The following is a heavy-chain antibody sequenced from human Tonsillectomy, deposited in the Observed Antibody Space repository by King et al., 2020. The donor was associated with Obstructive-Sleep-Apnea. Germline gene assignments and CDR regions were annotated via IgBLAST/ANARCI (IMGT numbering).Heavy chain of an antibody. V-gene: IGHV3-21*01. Sequence: VQLVESGGGLVKPGGSLRLSCAASGFTFSSYSMNWVRQAPGKGLEWVSSISSSSSYIYYADSVKGRFTISRDNAKNSLYLQMNSLRAEDTAVYYCARDIGYRAYYYYGMDVWGQGTTVTVSS. J-gene: IGHJ6*02. CDR3: ARDIGYRAYYYYGMDV. CDR2: ISSSSSYI. D-gene: IGHD6-13*01. CDR1: GFTFSSYS.